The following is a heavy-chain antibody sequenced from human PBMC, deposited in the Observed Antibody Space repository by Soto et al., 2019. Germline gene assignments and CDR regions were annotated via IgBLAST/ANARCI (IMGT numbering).Heavy chain of an antibody. V-gene: IGHV1-2*02. Sequence: ASVKVSCKASGYTFTGYYMHWVRQAPGQGLEWMGWINPNTGGTNFAQKFQGRITMTRDTSISTAYMELSRLRSDDTAVYYCARAMATILRYFAYWGQGTLVTVSS. J-gene: IGHJ4*02. CDR1: GYTFTGYY. D-gene: IGHD5-12*01. CDR3: ARAMATILRYFAY. CDR2: INPNTGGT.